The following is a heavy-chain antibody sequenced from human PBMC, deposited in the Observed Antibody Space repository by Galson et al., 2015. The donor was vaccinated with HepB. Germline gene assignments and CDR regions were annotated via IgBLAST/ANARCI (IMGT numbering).Heavy chain of an antibody. V-gene: IGHV1-18*04. D-gene: IGHD2-15*01. J-gene: IGHJ5*02. CDR2: ISAYNGNT. Sequence: SVKVSCKASGYTFTSYGISWVRQAPGQGLEWMGWISAYNGNTNYAQKLQGRVTMTTDTSTSTAYMELRSLRSDDTAVYYCARVPRESAIAVVEGALIDPWGQGTLVTVSS. CDR1: GYTFTSYG. CDR3: ARVPRESAIAVVEGALIDP.